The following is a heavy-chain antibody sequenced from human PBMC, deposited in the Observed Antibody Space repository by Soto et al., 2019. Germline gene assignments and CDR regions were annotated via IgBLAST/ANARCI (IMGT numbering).Heavy chain of an antibody. J-gene: IGHJ4*02. Sequence: GGSLRLSCAVSGFTISSYGMHWVRQAPGKGLEWVAVIWYDGSNKYYADSVKGRFTISRDNSKNTLYLQMNSLRAEDTAVYYCARDSVDYYDSSGYPLPVDYWGQGTLVTVSS. CDR3: ARDSVDYYDSSGYPLPVDY. CDR1: GFTISSYG. V-gene: IGHV3-33*01. D-gene: IGHD3-22*01. CDR2: IWYDGSNK.